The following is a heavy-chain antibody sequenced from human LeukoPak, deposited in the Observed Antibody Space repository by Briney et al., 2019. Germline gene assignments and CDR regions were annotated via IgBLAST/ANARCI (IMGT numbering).Heavy chain of an antibody. J-gene: IGHJ4*02. Sequence: TGGSLRLSCAASGFTFSSYEMNWVRQAPGEGLVWVSRIRSDGSDTRYAESVKGRFTISRDNAKSTLYLQMNSLRAEDTAVYYCARDWFHAIDYWGQGTLVTVSS. CDR2: IRSDGSDT. D-gene: IGHD2/OR15-2a*01. CDR1: GFTFSSYE. CDR3: ARDWFHAIDY. V-gene: IGHV3-74*01.